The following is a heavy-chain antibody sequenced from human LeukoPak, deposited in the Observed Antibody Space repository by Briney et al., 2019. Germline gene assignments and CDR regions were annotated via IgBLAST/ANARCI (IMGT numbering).Heavy chain of an antibody. Sequence: GGSLRLSCATSGFTFDKYFIHWVRQAPGKGLDWVSSISGTSTYIDYADSVKGRFTISRDNAKNSLYLQMNSLRVEDTAVYYCVRDFSLTRLERPFDFWGQGILVTVRS. CDR3: VRDFSLTRLERPFDF. CDR2: ISGTSTYI. J-gene: IGHJ4*02. V-gene: IGHV3-21*01. D-gene: IGHD1-1*01. CDR1: GFTFDKYF.